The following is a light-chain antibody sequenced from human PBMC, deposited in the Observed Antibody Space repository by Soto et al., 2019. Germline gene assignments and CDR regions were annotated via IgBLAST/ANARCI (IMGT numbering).Light chain of an antibody. CDR3: QQYNNWPQT. CDR1: QSFKSSY. CDR2: GAS. J-gene: IGKJ1*01. V-gene: IGKV3-15*01. Sequence: EIVLTQSPGTLSLSPGYSATLSCRASQSFKSSYLAWYQQKPGQAPRLLIYGASTRATGIPARFSGSGSGTEFTLTISSLQSEDFAVDYCQQYNNWPQTVGQGTKVDIK.